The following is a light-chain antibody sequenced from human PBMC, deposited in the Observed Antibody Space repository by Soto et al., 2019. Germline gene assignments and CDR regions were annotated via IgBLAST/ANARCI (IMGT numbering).Light chain of an antibody. CDR1: QSVSSY. CDR3: QQYDNWPPRLT. V-gene: IGKV3D-15*01. Sequence: EIVLTQFPATLSVSPGETVTLSCRASQSVSSYLAWYQQKPGQAPRLLIYGASKKAGGVPDRFGGSGSGTEFTLTINSLQSEDSAVYYCQQYDNWPPRLTFGGGTKVEIK. J-gene: IGKJ4*01. CDR2: GAS.